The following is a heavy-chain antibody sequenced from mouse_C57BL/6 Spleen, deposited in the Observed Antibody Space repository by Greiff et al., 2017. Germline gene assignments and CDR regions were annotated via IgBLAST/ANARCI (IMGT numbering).Heavy chain of an antibody. V-gene: IGHV1-81*01. CDR1: GYTFTSYG. CDR2: IYPRSGNT. J-gene: IGHJ4*01. Sequence: VQLVESGAELARPGASVKLSCKASGYTFTSYGISWVKQRTGQGLEWIGEIYPRSGNTYYNEKFKGKATLTADKSSSTAYMELRSLTSEDSAVYFCARWGLGDYAMDYWGQGTSVTVSS. CDR3: ARWGLGDYAMDY.